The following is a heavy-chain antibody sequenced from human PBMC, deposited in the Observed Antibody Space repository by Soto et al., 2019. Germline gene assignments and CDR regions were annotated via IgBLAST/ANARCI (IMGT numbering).Heavy chain of an antibody. D-gene: IGHD5-12*01. CDR1: GGSISSSNW. CDR3: ARTRWLQPFDY. Sequence: SETLSLTFAVSGGSISSSNWWSWVRQPPGKGLEWVGEIYHSGSTNYNPSLKSRVTISVDKSKNQFSLKLSSVTAADTAVYYCARTRWLQPFDYWGQGTLVTVSS. CDR2: IYHSGST. J-gene: IGHJ4*02. V-gene: IGHV4-4*02.